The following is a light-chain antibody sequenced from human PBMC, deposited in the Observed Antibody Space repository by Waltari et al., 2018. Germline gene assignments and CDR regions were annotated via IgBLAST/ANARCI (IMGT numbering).Light chain of an antibody. Sequence: DIVMTQSPDSLAVSLGERATINCKSSQCILYSSNNKNYLAWYQQKPGQPPKLLIYGASTRQSGVPDRVSGSGSGTDFTLNISSLQAEDVAVYYCQQYYSTPYTFGQGTKLEIK. V-gene: IGKV4-1*01. J-gene: IGKJ2*01. CDR3: QQYYSTPYT. CDR1: QCILYSSNNKNY. CDR2: GAS.